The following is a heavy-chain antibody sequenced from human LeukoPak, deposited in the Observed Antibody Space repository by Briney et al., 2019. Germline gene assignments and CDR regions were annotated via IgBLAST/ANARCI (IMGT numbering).Heavy chain of an antibody. D-gene: IGHD3-22*01. V-gene: IGHV3-23*01. CDR3: AKTHSSGYLGDYFDY. Sequence: PGGSLRLSCAASGFTFSSHAMSWVRQAPGKGLEWVSAISGSGGSTYYADSVKGRFTISRDNSKNTLYLQMNSLRAEDTAVYYCAKTHSSGYLGDYFDYWGQGTLVTVSS. CDR2: ISGSGGST. J-gene: IGHJ4*02. CDR1: GFTFSSHA.